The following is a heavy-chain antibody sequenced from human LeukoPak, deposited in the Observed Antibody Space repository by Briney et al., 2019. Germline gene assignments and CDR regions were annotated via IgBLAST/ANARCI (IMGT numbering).Heavy chain of an antibody. V-gene: IGHV3-21*01. CDR3: ARGKTSQNIVTRKTYNWFDP. CDR1: GFTFSSYN. D-gene: IGHD2/OR15-2a*01. Sequence: PGGSLRLSCAASGFTFSSYNMNWVRQAPGKGLEWVSSISSTSNYIYYADSVKGRFTISRDNAKNSLYLQMKSLRAEDTAVYYCARGKTSQNIVTRKTYNWFDPWGQGTLVTVSS. J-gene: IGHJ5*02. CDR2: ISSTSNYI.